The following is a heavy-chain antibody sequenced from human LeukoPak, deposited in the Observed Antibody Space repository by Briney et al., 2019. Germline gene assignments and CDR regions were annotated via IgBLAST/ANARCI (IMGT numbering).Heavy chain of an antibody. Sequence: SETLSLTCTVSGGSISNYYWSWIRQPPGKGLEWIGYIYYSGSTNYNPSLKSRVTISVDTSKNQFSLKLSSVTAADTAVYYCARGWSGYFYYYYYYMDVWGKGTTVTVSS. CDR1: GGSISNYY. CDR3: ARGWSGYFYYYYYYMDV. CDR2: IYYSGST. J-gene: IGHJ6*03. V-gene: IGHV4-59*01. D-gene: IGHD3-3*01.